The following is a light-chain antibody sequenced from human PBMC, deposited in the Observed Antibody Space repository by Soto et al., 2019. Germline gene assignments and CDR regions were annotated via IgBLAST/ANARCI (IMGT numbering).Light chain of an antibody. CDR1: HDVTRR. V-gene: IGKV3-15*01. Sequence: EIVMTQSPVTLSLSPGDTATLSCRASHDVTRRLAWYQVKHGQAPRLLIYDASTRATGLPARFSGTGSGTEFTLTISSLQSEDFAVYYCQPYTNWPLTFGGGTKVEI. CDR2: DAS. J-gene: IGKJ4*01. CDR3: QPYTNWPLT.